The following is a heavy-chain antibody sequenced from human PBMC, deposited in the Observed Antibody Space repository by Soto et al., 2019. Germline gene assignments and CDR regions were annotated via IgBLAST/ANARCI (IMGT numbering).Heavy chain of an antibody. V-gene: IGHV3-23*01. D-gene: IGHD3-10*01. J-gene: IGHJ4*02. CDR1: GFTFSSNA. CDR3: ARASGESCLGSRVFDA. Sequence: GGSLRLSCAASGFTFSSNAMSWDRQAPGKGLEWVSVITNTGGDTLYADSVKGRFTISRDNSKNTLYLQMNSMRAEDTAVEYGARASGESCLGSRVFDAWGQGTRVTVSS. CDR2: ITNTGGDT.